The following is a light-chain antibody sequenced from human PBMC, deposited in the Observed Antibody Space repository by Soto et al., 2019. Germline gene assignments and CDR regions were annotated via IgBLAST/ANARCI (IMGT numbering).Light chain of an antibody. J-gene: IGKJ4*01. CDR2: AAS. Sequence: DIQMTQSPSSLSASVGDRVTNTCRASQSIRRHLNWYQQKPGKAPKLLIYAASSLQSGVPSRFSGSGSGTDFSLTISSLQPEDFATYYCQQSYRTPPLTFGGGTKVEIK. CDR1: QSIRRH. V-gene: IGKV1-39*01. CDR3: QQSYRTPPLT.